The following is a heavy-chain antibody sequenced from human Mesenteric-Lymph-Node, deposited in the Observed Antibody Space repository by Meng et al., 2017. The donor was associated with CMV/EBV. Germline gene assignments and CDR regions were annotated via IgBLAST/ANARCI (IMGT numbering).Heavy chain of an antibody. CDR1: GFTFSSSW. V-gene: IGHV3-74*01. CDR3: AKAANYGMDV. Sequence: GGSLRLSCAASGFTFSSSWMHWVRQAPGKGLVWVSRINRDGSSRDYAGFLKGRFTISRDNAKNTLYLQMNSLRDDDTAVYYCAKAANYGMDVWGQGTTVTVSS. J-gene: IGHJ6*02. CDR2: INRDGSSR.